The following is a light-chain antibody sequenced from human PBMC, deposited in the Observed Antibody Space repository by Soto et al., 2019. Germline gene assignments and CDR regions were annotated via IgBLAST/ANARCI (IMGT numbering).Light chain of an antibody. V-gene: IGKV3-20*01. CDR3: QHYVTSLLT. J-gene: IGKJ4*01. Sequence: EIVLTQSPGTLSLSPGERATLSCRASQIISNSYLAWYQQKPGQAPRLLIYDASSRATGIPDRFSGSGSGTDFTLTISRLEPEDFAVYYCQHYVTSLLTCGGGTKVEIK. CDR1: QIISNSY. CDR2: DAS.